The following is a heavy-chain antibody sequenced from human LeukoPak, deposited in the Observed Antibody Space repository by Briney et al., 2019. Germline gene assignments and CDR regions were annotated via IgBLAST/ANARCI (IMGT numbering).Heavy chain of an antibody. J-gene: IGHJ4*02. D-gene: IGHD4-17*01. CDR3: AIYGDLTHALDY. CDR2: ISSSSSYI. V-gene: IGHV3-21*01. CDR1: GFTFSSYS. Sequence: SGGSLRLSCAASGFTFSSYSMNWVRQAPGEGLEWVSSISSSSSYIYYADSVKGRFTISRDNAKTSLYLQMNSLRAEDTAVYYCAIYGDLTHALDYWGQETLVTVSS.